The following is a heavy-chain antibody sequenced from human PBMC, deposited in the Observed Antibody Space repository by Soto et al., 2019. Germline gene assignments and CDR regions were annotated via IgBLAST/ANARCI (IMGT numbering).Heavy chain of an antibody. Sequence: PSETLSLTCAVSGGSISSGGYSWSWIRQPPGKGLEWIGYIYHSGSTYYNPSLKSRVTISVDRSKNQFSLKLSSVTAADTAVYYCARVVREVTGYYYDGKDVWSQGTTVTVSS. V-gene: IGHV4-30-2*01. CDR1: GGSISSGGYS. CDR3: ARVVREVTGYYYDGKDV. CDR2: IYHSGST. J-gene: IGHJ6*02. D-gene: IGHD3-10*01.